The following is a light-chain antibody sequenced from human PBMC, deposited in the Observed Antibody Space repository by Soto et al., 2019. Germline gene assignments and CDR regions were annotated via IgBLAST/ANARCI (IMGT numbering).Light chain of an antibody. V-gene: IGKV1-39*01. CDR1: QSISSC. CDR3: QQYDNYPWT. J-gene: IGKJ1*01. Sequence: DIQMTQSPSSLSASVGDRGTITCRASQSISSCLNWYQQKPGKAPKLMIYGAYNLQSGVPSRFSGSGSGTDFTLTISRLQPEDFATYYCQQYDNYPWTFGQGTKVDIK. CDR2: GAY.